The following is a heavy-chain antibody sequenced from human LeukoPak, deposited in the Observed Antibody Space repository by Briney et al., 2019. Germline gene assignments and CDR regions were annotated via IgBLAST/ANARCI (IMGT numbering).Heavy chain of an antibody. V-gene: IGHV3-23*01. Sequence: PGGSLRLSCAASGFSFSSYGMSWVRQAPGKGLEWVSAISGSGGETYYADSVKGRFTISRDNSKNTLYLQMNRLRAEDTAVYYCAKDVILTGYWGPYYYYYMDVWGKGTTVTISS. CDR2: ISGSGGET. J-gene: IGHJ6*03. CDR1: GFSFSSYG. CDR3: AKDVILTGYWGPYYYYYMDV. D-gene: IGHD3-9*01.